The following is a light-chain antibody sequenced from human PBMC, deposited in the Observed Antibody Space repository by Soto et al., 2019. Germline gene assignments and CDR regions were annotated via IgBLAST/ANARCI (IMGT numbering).Light chain of an antibody. CDR3: QQHKSYSYT. Sequence: DIQMTQSPSILSASVGDRVAITCRASESISNWLAWYQQKPGKAPKVLIYNASRLQSGVPERFSGSGSGTEFTLTINSLRADDIATYSCQQHKSYSYTFGPGTNLEIK. CDR2: NAS. V-gene: IGKV1-5*01. CDR1: ESISNW. J-gene: IGKJ2*01.